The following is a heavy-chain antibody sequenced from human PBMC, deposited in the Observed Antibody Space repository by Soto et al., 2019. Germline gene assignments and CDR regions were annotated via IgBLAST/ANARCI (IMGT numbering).Heavy chain of an antibody. CDR2: IYGNDDK. D-gene: IGHD3-10*01. CDR1: GFSLSTSGVG. CDR3: THSGVTYYYGPGNDYAMNH. V-gene: IGHV2-5*01. J-gene: IGHJ4*02. Sequence: QITLKESGPTLVKPTQTLTLTCTFSGFSLSTSGVGVGWIRQPPGKALEWLALIYGNDDKRYSPSLKNRLTITQDTSKNQVVITMTNMDPVDTATYYCTHSGVTYYYGPGNDYAMNHWGQGTLVTVSS.